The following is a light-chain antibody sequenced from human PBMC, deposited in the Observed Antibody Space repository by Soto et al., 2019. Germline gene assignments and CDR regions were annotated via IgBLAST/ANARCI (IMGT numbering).Light chain of an antibody. Sequence: IQLTQSPSSLPASVGDRVTITCRASQDITTYLAWYQQKPGKSPKLLIYAASALQSGAPSRFSRSASGTYFTLTISSLQPAYFAIYYYLQINSYPYTFGQGTTLE. CDR2: AAS. CDR1: QDITTY. J-gene: IGKJ2*01. V-gene: IGKV1-9*01. CDR3: LQINSYPYT.